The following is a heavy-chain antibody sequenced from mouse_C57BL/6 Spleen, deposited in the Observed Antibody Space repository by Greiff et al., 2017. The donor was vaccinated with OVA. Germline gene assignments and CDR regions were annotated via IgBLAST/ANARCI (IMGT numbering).Heavy chain of an antibody. Sequence: EVKLMESGGGLVKPGGSLKLSCAASGFTFSSYTMSWVRQTPEKRLEWVATISGGGGNTYYPDSVKGRFTISRDNAKNTLYLQMSSLRSEDTALYYCARRDYYGSSGYAMDYWGQGTSVTVSS. V-gene: IGHV5-9*01. D-gene: IGHD1-1*01. CDR1: GFTFSSYT. CDR3: ARRDYYGSSGYAMDY. CDR2: ISGGGGNT. J-gene: IGHJ4*01.